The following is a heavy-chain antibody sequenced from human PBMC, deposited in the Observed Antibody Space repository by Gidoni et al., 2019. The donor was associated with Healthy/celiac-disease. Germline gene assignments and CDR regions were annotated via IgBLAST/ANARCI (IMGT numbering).Heavy chain of an antibody. D-gene: IGHD3-16*01. V-gene: IGHV1-18*04. J-gene: IGHJ4*02. CDR3: AITPFRGYAVFDY. CDR1: GYTFTSYG. Sequence: QVQLVQSGAEVKKPGASVKVSCKASGYTFTSYGISWVRQAPGQGLEWMGWIRAYNGNTNYAQKLQGRVTMITDTSTSTADMELRSLRSDDTAVYYCAITPFRGYAVFDYWGQGTLVTVSS. CDR2: IRAYNGNT.